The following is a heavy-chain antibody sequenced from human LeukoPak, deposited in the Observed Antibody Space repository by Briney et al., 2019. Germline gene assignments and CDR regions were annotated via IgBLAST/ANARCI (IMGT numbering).Heavy chain of an antibody. Sequence: SETLSLTCTVSGGSISSSSCYWGWIRQPPGKGLEWIGSIYYSGSTYYNPSLKSRVTISVDTSKNQFSLKLSSVTAADTAVYYCARNHYYDSSLHYYYGMDVWGQGTTVTVSS. CDR3: ARNHYYDSSLHYYYGMDV. D-gene: IGHD3-22*01. CDR2: IYYSGST. CDR1: GGSISSSSCY. V-gene: IGHV4-39*01. J-gene: IGHJ6*02.